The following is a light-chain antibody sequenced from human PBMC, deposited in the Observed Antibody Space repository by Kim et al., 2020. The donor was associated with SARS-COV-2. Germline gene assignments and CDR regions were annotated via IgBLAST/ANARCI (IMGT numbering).Light chain of an antibody. CDR3: QTWGTVI. V-gene: IGLV4-69*01. CDR1: SGHSSYV. J-gene: IGLJ2*01. Sequence: LGASVKLTCSLSSGHSSYVIAWHQQRPGKGPRYLMKVNSDGSHTKGDGIPDRFSGSSSGAERYLTISGLQSEDEADYYCQTWGTVIFGGGTQLTVL. CDR2: VNSDGSH.